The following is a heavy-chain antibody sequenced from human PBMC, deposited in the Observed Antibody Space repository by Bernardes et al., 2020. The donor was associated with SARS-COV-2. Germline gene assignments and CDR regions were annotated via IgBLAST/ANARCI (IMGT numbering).Heavy chain of an antibody. CDR3: ARDPATNYDFWSGYYSLYYYGMDV. Sequence: VRSLRLSCAASGFTFRSSWMSWVRQAPGQGLEWVANIKQDGSEKYYVDSVKGRFTISRDNAKNSLYLQMNSLRAEDTAVYYCARDPATNYDFWSGYYSLYYYGMDVWGQGTTVTVSS. J-gene: IGHJ6*02. CDR1: GFTFRSSW. V-gene: IGHV3-7*01. D-gene: IGHD3-3*01. CDR2: IKQDGSEK.